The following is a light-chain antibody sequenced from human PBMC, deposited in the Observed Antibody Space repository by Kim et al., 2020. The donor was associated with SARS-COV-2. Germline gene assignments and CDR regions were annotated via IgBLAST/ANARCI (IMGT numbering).Light chain of an antibody. V-gene: IGKV3-20*01. Sequence: LAPGERAPLSCRASQTIRSTHLAWYQQKPGQAPRLLIYGASTRATGTPDRFSGSGSGTDFTLTITRLEPEDFALYFCQQYGTTPFPFGQGTKLEI. CDR3: QQYGTTPFP. CDR1: QTIRSTH. J-gene: IGKJ2*01. CDR2: GAS.